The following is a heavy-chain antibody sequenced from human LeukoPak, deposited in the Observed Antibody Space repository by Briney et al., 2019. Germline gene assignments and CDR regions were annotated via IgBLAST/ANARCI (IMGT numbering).Heavy chain of an antibody. J-gene: IGHJ4*02. Sequence: QPGGSLRLSCAASGFTFSSYGMHWVRQAPGKGLEWVAFIRYDGSNKYYADSVKGRFTISRDNSKNTLYLQMNSLRAEDTAVYYCARPHGDYYDSSGYYDYFDYWGQGTLVTVSS. CDR3: ARPHGDYYDSSGYYDYFDY. V-gene: IGHV3-30*02. CDR1: GFTFSSYG. D-gene: IGHD3-22*01. CDR2: IRYDGSNK.